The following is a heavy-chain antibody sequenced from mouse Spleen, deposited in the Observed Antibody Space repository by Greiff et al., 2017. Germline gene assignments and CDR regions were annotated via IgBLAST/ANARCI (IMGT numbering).Heavy chain of an antibody. CDR3: ATYGNSFDY. Sequence: DVHLVESGGGLVKPGGSLKLSCAASGFTFSSYAMSWVRQTPEKRLEWVATISSGGSYTYYPDSVKGRFTISRDNAKNTLYLQMSSLRSEDTAMYYCATYGNSFDYWGQGTTLTVSS. V-gene: IGHV5-9-3*01. CDR2: ISSGGSYT. D-gene: IGHD2-1*01. CDR1: GFTFSSYA. J-gene: IGHJ2*01.